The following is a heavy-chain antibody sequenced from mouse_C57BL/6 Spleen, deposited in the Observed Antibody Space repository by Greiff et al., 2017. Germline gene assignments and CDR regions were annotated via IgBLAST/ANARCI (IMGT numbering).Heavy chain of an antibody. CDR1: GFSLTSYG. J-gene: IGHJ2*01. D-gene: IGHD3-2*02. CDR3: ARLGSGYGGQGFDY. Sequence: VQRVESGPGLVQPSQSLSITCTVSGFSLTSYGVHWVRQSPGKGLEWLGVIWRGGSTDYNAAFMSRLSITKDNSKSQVFFKMNSLQADDTAIYYCARLGSGYGGQGFDYWGQGTTLTVSS. V-gene: IGHV2-5*01. CDR2: IWRGGST.